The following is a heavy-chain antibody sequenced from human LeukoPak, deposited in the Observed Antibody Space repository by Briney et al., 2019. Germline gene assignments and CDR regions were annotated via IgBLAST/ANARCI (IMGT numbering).Heavy chain of an antibody. Sequence: GGSLRLSCAASGFTFSSYSMNWVRQAPVKGLEWVSSISSSSSYIYYADSVKGRFTISRDNAKNSLYLQMNSLRAEDTAVYYCARVGYYGSGPIDYWGQGTLVTVSS. CDR3: ARVGYYGSGPIDY. J-gene: IGHJ4*02. D-gene: IGHD3-10*01. V-gene: IGHV3-21*01. CDR2: ISSSSSYI. CDR1: GFTFSSYS.